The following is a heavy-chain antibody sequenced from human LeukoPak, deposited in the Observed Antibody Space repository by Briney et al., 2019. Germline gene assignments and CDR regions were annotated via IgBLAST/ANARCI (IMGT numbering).Heavy chain of an antibody. Sequence: PGGSLRLSCTVSVFTVSSNSMSWVRQAPGKGLEWVSFIYSAGSTHYSDSVKGRFTISIDNSKNTLYLQMNSLRAEDTAVYYCARRAGAYTHPYDYWGQGTLVTVS. CDR1: VFTVSSNS. CDR3: ARRAGAYTHPYDY. D-gene: IGHD3-16*01. V-gene: IGHV3-53*01. J-gene: IGHJ4*02. CDR2: IYSAGST.